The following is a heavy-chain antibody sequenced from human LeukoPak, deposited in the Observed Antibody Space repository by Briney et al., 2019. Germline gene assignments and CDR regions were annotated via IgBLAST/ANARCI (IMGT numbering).Heavy chain of an antibody. V-gene: IGHV1-46*01. CDR3: ARSSAYYNEADI. J-gene: IGHJ3*02. CDR1: GYSFTSYY. Sequence: ASVKVSCKTSGYSFTSYYIHWVRQAPGQGLEWMGVINPSGGSTTYAQKFQGRLTMASDTSTSTVYMELSSLRSEDTAMYYCARSSAYYNEADIWGQGTMVTVSS. D-gene: IGHD1-26*01. CDR2: INPSGGST.